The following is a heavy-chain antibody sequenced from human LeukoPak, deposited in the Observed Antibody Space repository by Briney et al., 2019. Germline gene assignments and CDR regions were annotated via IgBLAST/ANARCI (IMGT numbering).Heavy chain of an antibody. CDR2: ISYDGGNK. Sequence: PGGSLRLSCAASGFTFSSYWMHWVRQTPGKGLEWVAVISYDGGNKYYADSVKGRFTISRDNSKNTLYLQMNSLRAEDTAVYYCAKDCSSTSCNPTPTDWGQGTQVTVSS. CDR3: AKDCSSTSCNPTPTD. J-gene: IGHJ4*02. CDR1: GFTFSSYW. D-gene: IGHD2-2*01. V-gene: IGHV3-30*18.